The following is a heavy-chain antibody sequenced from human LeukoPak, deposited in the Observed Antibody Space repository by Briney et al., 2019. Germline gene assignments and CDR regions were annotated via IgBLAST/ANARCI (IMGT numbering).Heavy chain of an antibody. CDR1: GYTLTELS. V-gene: IGHV1-24*01. Sequence: ASVKVSCKVSGYTLTELSMHWVRQAPGKGIEWMGGFDPEDGETIYAQKFQGRVTMTEDTSTDTAYMELSSLRSEDTAVYYCARGTYSGSSYDAFDIWGQGTMVTVSS. D-gene: IGHD1-26*01. CDR3: ARGTYSGSSYDAFDI. J-gene: IGHJ3*02. CDR2: FDPEDGET.